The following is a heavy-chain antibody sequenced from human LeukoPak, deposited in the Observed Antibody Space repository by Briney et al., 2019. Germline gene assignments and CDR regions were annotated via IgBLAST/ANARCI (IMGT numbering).Heavy chain of an antibody. J-gene: IGHJ4*02. CDR2: TSASGNT. Sequence: PSETLSLTCAVSGGSIPNYYWSWIRQPAGKGVEWIGRTSASGNTNYNPSLKSRVTMSADTSKNQFSLNLTSVTAADTAVYYCAREATMAVWGQGTLVTVSS. CDR3: AREATMAV. D-gene: IGHD3-10*01. CDR1: GGSIPNYY. V-gene: IGHV4-4*07.